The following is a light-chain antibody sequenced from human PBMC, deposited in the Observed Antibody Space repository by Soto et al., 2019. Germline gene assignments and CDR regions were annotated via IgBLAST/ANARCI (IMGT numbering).Light chain of an antibody. V-gene: IGKV1-5*03. CDR2: RAS. J-gene: IGKJ2*01. CDR1: QSISSW. Sequence: DIQMTQSPSTLSASVGDRVTITCRASQSISSWLAWYQQKPGKAPKLLIYRASSLESGVPSRFSGSGSGTSFTLTNSSLQPDDFAPYYCQQYYRYTFGQGTKLEIK. CDR3: QQYYRYT.